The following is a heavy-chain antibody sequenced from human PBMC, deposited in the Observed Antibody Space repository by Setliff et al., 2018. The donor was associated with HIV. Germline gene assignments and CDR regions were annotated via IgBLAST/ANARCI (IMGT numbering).Heavy chain of an antibody. V-gene: IGHV3-30*02. CDR1: GFTFRNYG. CDR3: AKEDQRVTSVDY. Sequence: GGSLRLSCAASGFTFRNYGMHWVRQAPGKGLEWVAFIRLDGSDKFYADSVKGRFTISRDNSKNTLYLQMNSLRAEDTAMYYCAKEDQRVTSVDYWGQGTPVTVSS. CDR2: IRLDGSDK. J-gene: IGHJ4*02. D-gene: IGHD2-2*01.